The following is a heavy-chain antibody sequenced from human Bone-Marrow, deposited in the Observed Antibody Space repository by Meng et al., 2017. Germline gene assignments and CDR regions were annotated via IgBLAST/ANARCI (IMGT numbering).Heavy chain of an antibody. V-gene: IGHV1-69*13. J-gene: IGHJ6*02. CDR2: IIPIFGTA. CDR1: GYTFTGYY. Sequence: SVKVSCKASGYTFTGYYMHWVRQAPGQGLEWMGGIIPIFGTANYAQKFQGRVTITADESTSTAYMELSSLRSEDTAVYYCARDRQPYYYGSGSHYPTDSSYYGMDVWGQGTTVTVSS. CDR3: ARDRQPYYYGSGSHYPTDSSYYGMDV. D-gene: IGHD3-10*01.